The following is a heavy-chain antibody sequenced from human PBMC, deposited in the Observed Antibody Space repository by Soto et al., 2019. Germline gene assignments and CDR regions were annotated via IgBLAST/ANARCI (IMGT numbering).Heavy chain of an antibody. CDR2: NSGSDRTT. D-gene: IGHD2-15*01. Sequence: GALRPSCAASGLTFNNYAMTWVRQAPGKGLEWVSSNSGSDRTTYHADSVKGRFTISSDESKNTLYLQMNSPRVEATAVYYCARDCRGGFCYPGMDVWGQGTTVTVSS. CDR3: ARDCRGGFCYPGMDV. CDR1: GLTFNNYA. J-gene: IGHJ6*02. V-gene: IGHV3-23*01.